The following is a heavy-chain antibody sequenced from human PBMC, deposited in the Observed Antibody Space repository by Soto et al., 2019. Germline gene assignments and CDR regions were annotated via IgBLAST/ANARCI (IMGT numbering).Heavy chain of an antibody. V-gene: IGHV3-74*01. CDR3: ARARVGYCSSTSCYHSYGMDV. J-gene: IGHJ6*02. Sequence: EVQLVESGGGLVQPGGSLRLSCAASGFTFSSYWMHWVRQAPGKGLVWVSRINSDGSSTRYADSVKGRFTISRDNAKNTLYLQMNSLRAEDTAVYYCARARVGYCSSTSCYHSYGMDVWGQGTTVTVSS. D-gene: IGHD2-2*01. CDR2: INSDGSST. CDR1: GFTFSSYW.